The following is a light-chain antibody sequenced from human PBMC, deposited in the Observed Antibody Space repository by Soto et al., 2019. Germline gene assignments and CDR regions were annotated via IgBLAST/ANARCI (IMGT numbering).Light chain of an antibody. Sequence: QSVLTQPPSVSAAPGQKVTIPCSGSNSNLGSNHVSWYQHLPGTTPKIVIYENDKRPSGIPDRFSGSKSGTSATLDITGLQTGDEADYYCGTWDNSLSGGVFGGGTKLTVL. V-gene: IGLV1-51*02. CDR1: NSNLGSNH. J-gene: IGLJ2*01. CDR2: END. CDR3: GTWDNSLSGGV.